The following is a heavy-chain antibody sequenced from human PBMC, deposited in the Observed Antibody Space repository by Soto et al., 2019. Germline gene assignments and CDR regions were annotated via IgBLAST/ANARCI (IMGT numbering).Heavy chain of an antibody. J-gene: IGHJ6*02. Sequence: SVKVSCKASGFTFTSSAVQWVRQARGQRLEWIGWIVVGSGNTNYAQKFQERVTITRDMSTSTAYMELSSLRSEDTAVYYCATPPGVTSRLYYGMDVWGQGTTVTV. CDR2: IVVGSGNT. CDR3: ATPPGVTSRLYYGMDV. V-gene: IGHV1-58*01. D-gene: IGHD2-2*01. CDR1: GFTFTSSA.